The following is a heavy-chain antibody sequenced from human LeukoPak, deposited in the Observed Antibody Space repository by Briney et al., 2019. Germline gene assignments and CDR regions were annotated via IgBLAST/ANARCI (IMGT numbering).Heavy chain of an antibody. CDR1: GYTFPSYF. D-gene: IGHD4-17*01. V-gene: IGHV1-2*06. Sequence: ASVKVSCKASGYTFPSYFMHWVRQAPGQGLEWMGRINPNSGGTNYAQKFQGRVTMTRDTSISTAYMELSRLRSDDTAVYYCARDQNGDFDYWGQGTLVTVSS. CDR3: ARDQNGDFDY. J-gene: IGHJ4*02. CDR2: INPNSGGT.